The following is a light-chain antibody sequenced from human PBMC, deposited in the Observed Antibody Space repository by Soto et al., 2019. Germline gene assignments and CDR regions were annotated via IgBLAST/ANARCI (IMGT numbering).Light chain of an antibody. V-gene: IGLV2-14*01. CDR1: SSDIGGSNY. CDR2: DVS. Sequence: QSVLTQPASVSGSPGQSITISCSGSSSDIGGSNYVSWYQQHPGKAPKLMFSDVSNRPSGVSNRFSGSKSGNTAFLTISGLQAEDEDDYYCSSYTTASTLDVFGTGTKLTVL. CDR3: SSYTTASTLDV. J-gene: IGLJ1*01.